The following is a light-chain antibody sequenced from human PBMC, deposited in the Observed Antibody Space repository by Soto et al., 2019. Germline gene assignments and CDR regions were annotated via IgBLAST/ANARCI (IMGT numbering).Light chain of an antibody. Sequence: DIQMTQSPSTLSASVGDRVTITCRASQSISSWLAWYQQKPGKAPKLLIYDASSLESGVPSRFSGSGCGTEFTLTISSLQPDDFATYYCQQYNSYSPGFTFGPGTKVDIK. J-gene: IGKJ3*01. CDR2: DAS. CDR3: QQYNSYSPGFT. V-gene: IGKV1-5*01. CDR1: QSISSW.